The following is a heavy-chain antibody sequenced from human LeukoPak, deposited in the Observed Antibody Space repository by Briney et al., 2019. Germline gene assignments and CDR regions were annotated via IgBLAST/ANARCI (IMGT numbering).Heavy chain of an antibody. CDR2: IIPIFGTA. CDR1: GGTFSSYA. J-gene: IGHJ6*02. D-gene: IGHD4-23*01. Sequence: SVKVSCKASGGTFSSYAISWVRQAPGQGLEWMGGIIPIFGTANYAQKFQGRVTITADESTSTAYMELSSLRSEDTAVYYCARESLPYGGNSFGHYYGMDVWGQGTTVTVSS. V-gene: IGHV1-69*01. CDR3: ARESLPYGGNSFGHYYGMDV.